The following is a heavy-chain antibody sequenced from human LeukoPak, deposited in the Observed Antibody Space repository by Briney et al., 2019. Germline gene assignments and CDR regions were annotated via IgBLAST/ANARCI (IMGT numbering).Heavy chain of an antibody. Sequence: ASVKVSCKASGYTFSYFGINWVRQAPGQGLEWMGWISGYNGNTNYAQKSEGRLTLTTDTATSTVYMELSSLKSEDTAVYYCARDPQAVVAAPLYNFDYWGQGTLVTVSS. D-gene: IGHD2-15*01. V-gene: IGHV1-18*01. CDR3: ARDPQAVVAAPLYNFDY. J-gene: IGHJ4*02. CDR2: ISGYNGNT. CDR1: GYTFSYFG.